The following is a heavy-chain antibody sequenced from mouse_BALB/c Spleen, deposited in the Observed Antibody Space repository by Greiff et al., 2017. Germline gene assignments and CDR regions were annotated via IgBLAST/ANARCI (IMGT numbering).Heavy chain of an antibody. CDR1: GFTFSSYA. CDR2: ISSGGST. D-gene: IGHD1-1*02. Sequence: DVMLVESGGGLVKPGGSLKLSCAASGFTFSSYAMSWVRQTPEKRLEWVASISSGGSTSYPDSVKGRFTISRDNARNILYLQMSSLRSEDTAMYYCARGRGGFPDYWGQGTTLTVSS. J-gene: IGHJ2*01. CDR3: ARGRGGFPDY. V-gene: IGHV5-6-5*01.